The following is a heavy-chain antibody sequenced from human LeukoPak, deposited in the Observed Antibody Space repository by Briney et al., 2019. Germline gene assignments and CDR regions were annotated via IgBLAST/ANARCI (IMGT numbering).Heavy chain of an antibody. D-gene: IGHD3-3*01. CDR2: ISAYNGNT. J-gene: IGHJ4*02. CDR1: GYTFTSYG. Sequence: ASVKVSCKASGYTFTSYGISWVRQAPGQGLEWMGWISAYNGNTNYAQKLQGRVTMTTDTSTSTAYMELSSLRSEDTAVYYCARAVTIFGVVIKYFDYWGQGTLVTVSS. V-gene: IGHV1-18*01. CDR3: ARAVTIFGVVIKYFDY.